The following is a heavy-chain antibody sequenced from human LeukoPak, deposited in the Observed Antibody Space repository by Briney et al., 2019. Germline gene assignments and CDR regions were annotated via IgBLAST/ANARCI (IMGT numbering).Heavy chain of an antibody. CDR3: AREYCGGGSCYEDFFDY. CDR1: EFTLSSYG. Sequence: PGRSLRLSCAASEFTLSSYGMHWVRPAPGKGLERVADISYVGNTKYYADCVKGRFTISRDNSKNTLYLQVNNLRAEDTAVYSCAREYCGGGSCYEDFFDYWGQGTLVTVSS. D-gene: IGHD2-15*01. V-gene: IGHV3-30*03. J-gene: IGHJ4*02. CDR2: ISYVGNTK.